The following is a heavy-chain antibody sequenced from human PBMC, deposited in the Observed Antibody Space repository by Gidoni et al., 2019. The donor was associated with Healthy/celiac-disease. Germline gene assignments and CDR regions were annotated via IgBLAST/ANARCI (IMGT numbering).Heavy chain of an antibody. J-gene: IGHJ5*02. CDR3: AKAPTMVRGNNWFDP. D-gene: IGHD3-10*01. Sequence: EVQLLESGGGLVQPGGSLRLSCAASGFTFSSYAMSWVRQAPGKGLEWVSAIRGSGGSTYYADSVKGRFTISRDNSKNTLYLQMNSLRAEDTAVYYCAKAPTMVRGNNWFDPWGQGTLVTVSS. CDR1: GFTFSSYA. V-gene: IGHV3-23*01. CDR2: IRGSGGST.